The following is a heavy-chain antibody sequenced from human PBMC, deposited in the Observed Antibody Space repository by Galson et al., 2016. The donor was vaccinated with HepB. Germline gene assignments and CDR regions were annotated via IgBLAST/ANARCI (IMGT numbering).Heavy chain of an antibody. J-gene: IGHJ6*02. V-gene: IGHV3-15*01. Sequence: SLRLSCAASGFTFRNAYMSWVRQAPGKGLEWVGRIKSKTDGGTTAYAAPVKGRFNISRDDSKNTLYLQMNSLKIEGTAVYYCTTDRRVEPTGYYYGMDVWGHGTTVTVSS. CDR1: GFTFRNAY. CDR2: IKSKTDGGTT. CDR3: TTDRRVEPTGYYYGMDV. D-gene: IGHD1-26*01.